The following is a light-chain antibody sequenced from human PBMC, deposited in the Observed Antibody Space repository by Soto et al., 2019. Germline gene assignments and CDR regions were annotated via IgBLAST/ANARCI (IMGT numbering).Light chain of an antibody. CDR1: NIGSKR. CDR3: QVWDITTDHYV. V-gene: IGLV3-21*04. Sequence: SYELTQPPSVSVAPEKTARITCGGNNIGSKRVHWYRQKPGQAPVLVIYYDSDRPSGIPERFSGSNSGNTATLTISRVAAGDEADYYCQVWDITTDHYVFGTGIKLTVL. J-gene: IGLJ1*01. CDR2: YDS.